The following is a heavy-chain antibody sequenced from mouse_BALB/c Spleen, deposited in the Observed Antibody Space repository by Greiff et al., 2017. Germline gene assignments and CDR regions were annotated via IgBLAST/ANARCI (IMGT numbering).Heavy chain of an antibody. J-gene: IGHJ4*01. Sequence: EVMLVESGGGLVKPGGSLKLSCAASGFTFSDYYMYWVRQTPEKRLEWVATISDGGSYTYYPDSVKGRFTISRDNAKNNLYLQMSSLKSEDTAMYYCARAYYSYYAMDYWGQGTSVTVSS. CDR3: ARAYYSYYAMDY. CDR2: ISDGGSYT. V-gene: IGHV5-4*02. CDR1: GFTFSDYY. D-gene: IGHD1-1*01.